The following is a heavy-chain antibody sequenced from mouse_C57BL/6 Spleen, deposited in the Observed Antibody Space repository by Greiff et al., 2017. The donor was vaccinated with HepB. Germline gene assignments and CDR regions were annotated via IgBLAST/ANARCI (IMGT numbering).Heavy chain of an antibody. CDR3: ARTENGSSFAWFAY. Sequence: QVQLQQPGAELVRPGTSVKLSCKASGYTFTSYWMHWVKQRPGQGLEWIGVIDPSDSYTNYNQKFKGKATLTVDTSSSTAYMQLSSLTSEDSAVYYCARTENGSSFAWFAYWGQGTLVTVSA. D-gene: IGHD1-1*01. V-gene: IGHV1-59*01. CDR1: GYTFTSYW. CDR2: IDPSDSYT. J-gene: IGHJ3*01.